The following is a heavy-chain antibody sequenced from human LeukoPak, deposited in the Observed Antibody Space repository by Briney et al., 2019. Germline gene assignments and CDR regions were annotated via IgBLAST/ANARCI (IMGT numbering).Heavy chain of an antibody. D-gene: IGHD4-11*01. J-gene: IGHJ4*02. V-gene: IGHV1-24*01. Sequence: ASVKVSCKVSGYTLTELSMHWVRQAPGKGLEWMGGFDPEDGETNFAQKFQGRVTMTTDTSTITVYMELSSLRSEDTAVYYCARWTTTYLDYWGQGTLVTVSS. CDR1: GYTLTELS. CDR2: FDPEDGET. CDR3: ARWTTTYLDY.